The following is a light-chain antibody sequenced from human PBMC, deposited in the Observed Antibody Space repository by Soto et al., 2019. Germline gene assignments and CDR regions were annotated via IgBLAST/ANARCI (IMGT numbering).Light chain of an antibody. V-gene: IGKV3-20*01. CDR1: QSVSSNY. CDR2: GAS. Sequence: EIVLTQSPGTLSLSPGERATLSCRASQSVSSNYLAWYQQKPGQAPRLLIYGASSRATDIPDRFSGGGSGTDFTLTISRLETEDFAVYYCQQYGRSPQTFGPGTKVEIK. J-gene: IGKJ1*01. CDR3: QQYGRSPQT.